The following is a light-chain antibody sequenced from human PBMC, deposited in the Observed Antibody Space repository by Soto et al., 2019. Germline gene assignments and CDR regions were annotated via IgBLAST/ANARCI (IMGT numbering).Light chain of an antibody. CDR2: GAS. CDR1: QGISSY. J-gene: IGKJ2*01. V-gene: IGKV1-9*01. Sequence: DIQLTQSPSFLSASVGDRVTITCRASQGISSYLAWYQQKPGKAPKLLIYGASTLQSGVPSRFSGSGSGTEFTLTISSLQPEDFATYYCQHLNSYPYTFGQGTKLEIK. CDR3: QHLNSYPYT.